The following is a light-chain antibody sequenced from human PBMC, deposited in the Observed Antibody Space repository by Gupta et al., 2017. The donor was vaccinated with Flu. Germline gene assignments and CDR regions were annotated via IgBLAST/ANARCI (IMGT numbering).Light chain of an antibody. CDR2: SAS. Sequence: DIIMTQFSSFVSASVGDRVTLTCRASQDISKWVVWYQQLPGKAPKILIFSASTLQSGVPSRFSGSGSGTEFTLTISSLQAEDFATYFCQQTQSFPRTFGQGT. V-gene: IGKV1-12*01. CDR1: QDISKW. J-gene: IGKJ1*01. CDR3: QQTQSFPRT.